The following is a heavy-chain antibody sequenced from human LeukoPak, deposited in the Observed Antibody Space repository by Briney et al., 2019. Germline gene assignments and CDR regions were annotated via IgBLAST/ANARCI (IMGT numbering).Heavy chain of an antibody. Sequence: PGGSLRLSCAASGFTFDDYGMSWVRQAPGKGLEWVSGINWNGGSIGYADSVKGRFTISRDNAKNSLYLQMNSLRAEDTALYYCARVSERSGYYPTFDYWGQGTLVTVSS. CDR1: GFTFDDYG. CDR2: INWNGGSI. CDR3: ARVSERSGYYPTFDY. V-gene: IGHV3-20*04. J-gene: IGHJ4*02. D-gene: IGHD3-3*01.